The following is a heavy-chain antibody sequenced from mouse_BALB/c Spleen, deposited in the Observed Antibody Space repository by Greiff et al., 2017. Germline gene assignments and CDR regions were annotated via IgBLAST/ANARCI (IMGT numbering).Heavy chain of an antibody. J-gene: IGHJ4*01. D-gene: IGHD1-1*01. V-gene: IGHV10-1*02. Sequence: VMLVESGGGLVQPKGSLKLSCAASGFTFNTYAMNWVRQAPGKGLEWVARIRSKSNNYATYYADSVKDRFTISRDDSQSMLYLQMNNLKTEDTAMYYCVRQGLRYYAMDYWGQGTSVTVSS. CDR2: IRSKSNNYAT. CDR1: GFTFNTYA. CDR3: VRQGLRYYAMDY.